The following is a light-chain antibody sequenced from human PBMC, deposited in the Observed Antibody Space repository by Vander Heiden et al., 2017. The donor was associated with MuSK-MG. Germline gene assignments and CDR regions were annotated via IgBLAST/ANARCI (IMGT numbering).Light chain of an antibody. CDR1: KLGNKY. V-gene: IGLV3-1*01. CDR2: QDD. CDR3: QAWDSNTHVV. Sequence: SYELTQPPSVSLSPGQTASITCSGDKLGNKYASWYQQKAGQSPVLVIYQDDKRPSGIPERFSGSNSGNTATLTISGTQAMDEADYYCQAWDSNTHVVFGGGTKLTVL. J-gene: IGLJ2*01.